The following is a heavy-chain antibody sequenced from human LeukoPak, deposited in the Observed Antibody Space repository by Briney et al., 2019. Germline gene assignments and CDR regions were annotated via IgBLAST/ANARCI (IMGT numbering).Heavy chain of an antibody. J-gene: IGHJ4*02. Sequence: GGSLRLSCAASGFTFSDAWMSWVRQAPGRGLEWVGRIKRKGDDGTIDYAAPVKGRLSISRDDSKNTLYLQMNSLKSEDTAVYYCTAGTGRSDFDYWGQGTLVTVSS. V-gene: IGHV3-15*01. CDR2: IKRKGDDGTI. D-gene: IGHD3/OR15-3a*01. CDR1: GFTFSDAW. CDR3: TAGTGRSDFDY.